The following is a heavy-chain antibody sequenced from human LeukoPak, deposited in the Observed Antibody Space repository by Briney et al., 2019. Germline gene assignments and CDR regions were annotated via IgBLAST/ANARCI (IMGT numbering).Heavy chain of an antibody. CDR1: GYSFIGYY. J-gene: IGHJ5*02. CDR3: AREGGIVEVQAANWFDP. Sequence: ASVKVSCKASGYSFIGYYMHWVRQAPGQGLEWMGCINPNSGGTNYAQKFQGRVTMTRDTSISTAYMELSRLTSDDTAVYYCAREGGIVEVQAANWFDPWGQGTLVTVSS. CDR2: INPNSGGT. V-gene: IGHV1-2*02. D-gene: IGHD2-2*01.